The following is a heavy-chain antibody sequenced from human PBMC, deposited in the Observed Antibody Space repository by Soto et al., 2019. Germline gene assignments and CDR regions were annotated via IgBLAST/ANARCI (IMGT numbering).Heavy chain of an antibody. D-gene: IGHD3-10*01. CDR1: GGSISSYY. CDR2: IYYSGST. V-gene: IGHV4-59*01. J-gene: IGHJ5*02. CDR3: ARAFGGDHAPNWFDP. Sequence: PSETLSLTCTVSGGSISSYYWSWIRQPPGKGLEWIGYIYYSGSTNYNPSLKSRVTISVDTSKNQFSLKLSSVTAADTAVYYCARAFGGDHAPNWFDPWGQGTLVTVSS.